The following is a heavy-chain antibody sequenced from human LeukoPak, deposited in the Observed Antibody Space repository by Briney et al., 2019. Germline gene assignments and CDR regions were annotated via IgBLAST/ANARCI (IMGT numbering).Heavy chain of an antibody. CDR1: GGSFSGYY. CDR2: INHSGST. J-gene: IGHJ4*02. V-gene: IGHV4-34*01. CDR3: ARGSRSHPHYCSGGSCYPRKLYYFDY. Sequence: SETLSLTCAVYGGSFSGYYWSWIRQPPGKGLEWIGEINHSGSTNYNPSLKSRVTISVDTSKNQFSLKLSSVTAADTAVYYCARGSRSHPHYCSGGSCYPRKLYYFDYWGQGTLVTVSS. D-gene: IGHD2-15*01.